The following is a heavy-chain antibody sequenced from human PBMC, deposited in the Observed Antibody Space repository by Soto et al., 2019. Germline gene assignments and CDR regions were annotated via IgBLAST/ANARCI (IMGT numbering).Heavy chain of an antibody. Sequence: EVQLLESGGGLVQPGGSLRLSCAASGFTFSSYAMSWVRQAPGKGREWVSAISGSGGSTYYADSVKGRFTISRDNSKNTLYLQMNSLRAEDTAVYYCAKGQQLVSEYFAYWGQGTLVTVSS. CDR1: GFTFSSYA. J-gene: IGHJ4*02. D-gene: IGHD6-6*01. CDR3: AKGQQLVSEYFAY. CDR2: ISGSGGST. V-gene: IGHV3-23*01.